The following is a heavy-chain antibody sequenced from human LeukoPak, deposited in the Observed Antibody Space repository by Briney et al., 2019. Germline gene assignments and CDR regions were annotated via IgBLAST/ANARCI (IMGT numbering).Heavy chain of an antibody. J-gene: IGHJ4*02. CDR1: GCSISTSYYY. V-gene: IGHV4-39*01. Sequence: SETLSLTCTVSGCSISTSYYYWGWIRQPPGKRLEWIGNIHNSESTYYNPSLKSRVTISVDTSKNQLSLKLSSVTAADTAVYYCARQVTFGYAYAYYFDYWGQGSLVTVSS. CDR3: ARQVTFGYAYAYYFDY. CDR2: IHNSEST. D-gene: IGHD5-18*01.